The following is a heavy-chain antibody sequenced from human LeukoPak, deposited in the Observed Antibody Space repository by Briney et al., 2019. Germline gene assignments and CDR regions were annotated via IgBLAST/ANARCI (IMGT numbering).Heavy chain of an antibody. Sequence: ASMKVSCKASGYTFTGYYMHWVRQAPGQGLEWMGWINPNSGGTNYAQKFQGRVTMTRDTSISTAYMELSRLRSDDTAVYYCARRGRQYSSSWYNDYWGQGTLVTVSS. D-gene: IGHD6-13*01. J-gene: IGHJ4*02. CDR1: GYTFTGYY. V-gene: IGHV1-2*02. CDR3: ARRGRQYSSSWYNDY. CDR2: INPNSGGT.